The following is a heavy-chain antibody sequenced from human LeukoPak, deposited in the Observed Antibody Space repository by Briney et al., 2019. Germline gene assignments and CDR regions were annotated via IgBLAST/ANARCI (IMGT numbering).Heavy chain of an antibody. Sequence: GGSLRLSCAASGFSFSGYWMSWVRQTPGKGLEWVANIKQDGSVKNSVDSMKGRFTISRDNTKNTLYLQMNSLRAEDTAVYYCANEIRPNDYWGQGTQVTVSS. V-gene: IGHV3-7*03. CDR3: ANEIRPNDY. CDR2: IKQDGSVK. J-gene: IGHJ4*02. D-gene: IGHD4-17*01. CDR1: GFSFSGYW.